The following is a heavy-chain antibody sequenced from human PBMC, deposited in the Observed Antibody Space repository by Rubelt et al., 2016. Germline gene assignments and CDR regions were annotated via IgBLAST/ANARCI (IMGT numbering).Heavy chain of an antibody. CDR3: ATDYGGNSVRFDY. CDR1: GFTFSSYS. Sequence: GGGLVQPGGSLRLSCAASGFTFSSYSMNWVRQAPGKGLEWVSYISSSSSTIYYADSVKGRFTISRDNAKNSLYLQMNSLSDEDTAVYYCATDYGGNSVRFDYWGQGTLVTVSS. CDR2: ISSSSSTI. V-gene: IGHV3-48*02. J-gene: IGHJ4*02. D-gene: IGHD4-23*01.